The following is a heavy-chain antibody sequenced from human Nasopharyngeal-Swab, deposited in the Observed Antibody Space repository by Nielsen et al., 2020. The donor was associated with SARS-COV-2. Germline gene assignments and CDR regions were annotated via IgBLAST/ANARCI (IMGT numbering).Heavy chain of an antibody. J-gene: IGHJ5*02. Sequence: VREAPGQGLAWMGGIIPIFGTANYAQKIQGRVTSNADKSTSTAYMELSSLRSEDTAVYYCARDKGLRFLEWLPLKGFTGWFDPWGQGTLVTVSS. CDR2: IIPIFGTA. D-gene: IGHD3-3*01. V-gene: IGHV1-69*06. CDR3: ARDKGLRFLEWLPLKGFTGWFDP.